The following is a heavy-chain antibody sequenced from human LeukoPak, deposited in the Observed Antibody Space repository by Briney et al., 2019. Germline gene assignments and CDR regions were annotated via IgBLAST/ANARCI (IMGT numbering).Heavy chain of an antibody. Sequence: GGSLRLSCAASGCTFSSYAMSWVRQAPGKGLEWVSAISGSGGSAYYADSVKGRFTISRDNSKNTLYLQMNSLRAEDTAVYYCAKGAGYSSSLGWFDPWGQGTLVTVSS. CDR3: AKGAGYSSSLGWFDP. J-gene: IGHJ5*02. CDR2: ISGSGGSA. D-gene: IGHD6-13*01. CDR1: GCTFSSYA. V-gene: IGHV3-23*01.